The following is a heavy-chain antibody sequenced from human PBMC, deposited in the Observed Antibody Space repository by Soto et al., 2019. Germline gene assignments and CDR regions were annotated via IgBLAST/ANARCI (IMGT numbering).Heavy chain of an antibody. J-gene: IGHJ5*02. CDR3: ARGDVRVVASFDP. CDR2: INPNSGGT. V-gene: IGHV1-2*02. CDR1: GYTFTDYY. Sequence: ASVKVSCKASGYTFTDYYIHWVRQAPGQGLEWMGWINPNSGGTNYAQKFQGRVTMTRDTSVSTAYMELSRLISDDTAVYYCARGDVRVVASFDPWGQGALVTVSS. D-gene: IGHD2-15*01.